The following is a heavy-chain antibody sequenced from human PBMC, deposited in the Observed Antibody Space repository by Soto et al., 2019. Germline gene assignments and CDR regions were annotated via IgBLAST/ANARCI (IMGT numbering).Heavy chain of an antibody. V-gene: IGHV4-61*01. CDR3: AGDRGCSGGSCYSPNWFDP. CDR2: IYYSGST. D-gene: IGHD2-15*01. Sequence: QVQLQESGPGLVKPSETLSLTCTVSGSSVSSGSYYWSWIRQPPGKGLEWIGYIYYSGSTNYNPSRKSRVTISVDTSKIQFSLKLSSVTAADTAVYYWAGDRGCSGGSCYSPNWFDPWGQGTLVTVSS. CDR1: GSSVSSGSYY. J-gene: IGHJ5*02.